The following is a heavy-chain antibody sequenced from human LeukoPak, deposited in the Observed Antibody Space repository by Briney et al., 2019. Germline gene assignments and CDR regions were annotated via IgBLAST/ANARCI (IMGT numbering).Heavy chain of an antibody. D-gene: IGHD4-11*01. CDR1: GYTFNTYG. J-gene: IGHJ4*02. V-gene: IGHV1-18*01. Sequence: GASVKVSCKGSGYTFNTYGINWVRQAPGQGLEFMGWISPDNGHTNYAQNLQARVTMTTDTPTRTAYLELSSLRSDDTAVYYCATGPVYSYDYWGQGTLVTVSS. CDR3: ATGPVYSYDY. CDR2: ISPDNGHT.